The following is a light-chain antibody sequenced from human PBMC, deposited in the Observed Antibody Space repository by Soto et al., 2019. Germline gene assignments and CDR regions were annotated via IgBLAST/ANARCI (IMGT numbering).Light chain of an antibody. J-gene: IGKJ1*01. CDR2: KAS. CDR1: QTISSW. Sequence: SHMTRSPSTLSVSLGDIVTMTCRASQTISSWLAWYQQKPGKAPKLLIYKASTLKSGVPSRFSGSGSGTEFTLTISSLQPDDFATYYCQHYNSYSEAFGQGPKVDIK. V-gene: IGKV1-5*03. CDR3: QHYNSYSEA.